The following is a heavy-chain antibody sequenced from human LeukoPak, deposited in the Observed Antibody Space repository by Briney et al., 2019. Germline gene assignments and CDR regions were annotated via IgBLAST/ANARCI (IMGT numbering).Heavy chain of an antibody. J-gene: IGHJ5*02. CDR3: ARATQRRYDFWSGYYSNCLDP. Sequence: ASVKVSCKASGYTFTSYDINWVRQATGQGLEWMGWMNPNSGNTGYAQKFQGRVTMTRNTSISTAYMELSSLRSEDTAVYYCARATQRRYDFWSGYYSNCLDPWGQGALVTVSS. CDR2: MNPNSGNT. V-gene: IGHV1-8*01. CDR1: GYTFTSYD. D-gene: IGHD3-3*01.